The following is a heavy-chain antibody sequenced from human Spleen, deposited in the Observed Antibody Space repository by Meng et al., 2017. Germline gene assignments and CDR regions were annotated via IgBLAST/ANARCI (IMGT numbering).Heavy chain of an antibody. CDR3: ARGPTTVAHDFDY. J-gene: IGHJ4*02. V-gene: IGHV4-34*01. D-gene: IGHD4-11*01. CDR1: GGFFSDYY. Sequence: QVPLQQWGAGLLKPSENLSLTCVVSGGFFSDYYWSWTRQPPGKGLEWIGEINHRGNTNYNSFLESRVTISVDTSQNSLSLKLSSVTAADSAVYYCARGPTTVAHDFDYWGQGTLVTVSS. CDR2: INHRGNT.